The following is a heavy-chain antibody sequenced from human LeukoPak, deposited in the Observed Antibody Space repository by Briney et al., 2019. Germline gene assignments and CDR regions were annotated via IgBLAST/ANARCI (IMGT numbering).Heavy chain of an antibody. D-gene: IGHD3-3*01. CDR1: GGSISNSEYY. CDR3: ASRLRFSEFDP. J-gene: IGHJ5*02. V-gene: IGHV4-39*07. CDR2: IYYSGST. Sequence: SETLSLTCTVSGGSISNSEYYWGWIRQPPGKGLEWIGSIYYSGSTYYNPSLKSRVTISVDTSKNQFSLKLSSVTAADTAVYYCASRLRFSEFDPWGQGTLVTVSS.